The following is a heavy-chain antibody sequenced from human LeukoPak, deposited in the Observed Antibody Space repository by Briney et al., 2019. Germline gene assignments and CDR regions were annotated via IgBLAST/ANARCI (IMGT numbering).Heavy chain of an antibody. CDR3: ARDSDYYDSSGYYNLWFDP. Sequence: PGGSLRLSCAASGFKFSSYSMNWVRQAPGKGLEWVSYISSSSSTIYYADSVKGRFTISRDNAKNSLYLQMNSLRAEDTAVYYCARDSDYYDSSGYYNLWFDPWGQGTLVTVSS. CDR1: GFKFSSYS. D-gene: IGHD3-22*01. CDR2: ISSSSSTI. V-gene: IGHV3-48*01. J-gene: IGHJ5*02.